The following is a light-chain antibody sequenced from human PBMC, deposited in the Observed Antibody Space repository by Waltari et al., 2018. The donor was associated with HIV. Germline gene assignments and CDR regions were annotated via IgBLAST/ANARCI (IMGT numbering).Light chain of an antibody. CDR1: SSDVGGYNY. CDR3: SSYTSSSTRV. Sequence: QSALTQPASVSGSPGQSITISCTGTSSDVGGYNYVFWYQQHPGKAPTLMIYEFSNRASGGANRCSGSKSGNTASLTISGLQAEDEADYYCSSYTSSSTRVFGGGTKLTVL. CDR2: EFS. J-gene: IGLJ3*02. V-gene: IGLV2-14*01.